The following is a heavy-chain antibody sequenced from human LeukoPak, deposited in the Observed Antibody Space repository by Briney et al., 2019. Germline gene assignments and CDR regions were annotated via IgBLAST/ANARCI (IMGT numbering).Heavy chain of an antibody. J-gene: IGHJ4*02. CDR1: GGSISSYY. V-gene: IGHV4-59*01. CDR2: IYYSGST. CDR3: ARWTYYDFWSGNYYFDY. D-gene: IGHD3-3*01. Sequence: PSETLSLTCTVSGGSISSYYWSWIRQPPGKGLEWIGYIYYSGSTNYSPSLKSRVTISVDTSKNQFSLKLSSVTAADTAVYYCARWTYYDFWSGNYYFDYWGQGTLVTVSS.